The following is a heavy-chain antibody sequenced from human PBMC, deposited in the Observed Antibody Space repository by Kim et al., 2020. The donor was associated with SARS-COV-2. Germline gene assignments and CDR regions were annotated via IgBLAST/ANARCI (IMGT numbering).Heavy chain of an antibody. V-gene: IGHV4-31*01. CDR3: ARGGLRTPKGLPYYYYGMDV. Sequence: SETLSLTCTVSGGSISSGGYYCSWIRQHPGKGLEWIGYIYYSGSPYYNPSLRGQVTISVDTSKNQFPLKLSSVTAADTAVYYCARGGLRTPKGLPYYYYGMDVWGQGTTVTVSS. J-gene: IGHJ6*02. D-gene: IGHD4-17*01. CDR2: IYYSGSP. CDR1: GGSISSGGYY.